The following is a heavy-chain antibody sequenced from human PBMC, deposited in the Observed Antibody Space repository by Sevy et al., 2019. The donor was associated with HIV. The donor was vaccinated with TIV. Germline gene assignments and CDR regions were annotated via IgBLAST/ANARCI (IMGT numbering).Heavy chain of an antibody. J-gene: IGHJ4*02. CDR1: GFTFDDYA. Sequence: GGSLRLSCAASGFTFDDYAMHWVRQAPGKGMEGVSGISWHSANIGYADSVKSRLTISRDNAKNSLYLQINSLIAEDTALYYCAKAENRPYSSGWYDYWGQGTLATVSS. CDR3: AKAENRPYSSGWYDY. D-gene: IGHD6-19*01. V-gene: IGHV3-9*01. CDR2: ISWHSANI.